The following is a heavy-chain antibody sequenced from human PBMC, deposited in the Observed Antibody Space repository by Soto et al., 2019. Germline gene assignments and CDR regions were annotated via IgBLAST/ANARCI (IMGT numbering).Heavy chain of an antibody. CDR3: ARGRYCLTGRCFPNWFDS. D-gene: IGHD2-15*01. J-gene: IGHJ5*01. V-gene: IGHV4-30-4*01. CDR1: GDSISTVDYF. Sequence: SETLSLTCSVSGDSISTVDYFWAWIRQPPGQALEYIGYIYKSATTYYNPSFESRVAISLDTSKSQFSLNVTSVTAADTAVYFCARGRYCLTGRCFPNWFDSWGQGTLVT. CDR2: IYKSATT.